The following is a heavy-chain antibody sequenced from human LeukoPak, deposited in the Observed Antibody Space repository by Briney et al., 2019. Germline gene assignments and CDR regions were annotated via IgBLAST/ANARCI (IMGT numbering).Heavy chain of an antibody. D-gene: IGHD3-22*01. CDR1: GASLSSYY. CDR3: AGDDKDAFDI. V-gene: IGHV4-59*01. CDR2: VFYTGST. J-gene: IGHJ3*02. Sequence: SETLSLTCTVSGASLSSYYWNWIRQPPGKGLEWIGYVFYTGSTNYNPPLKGRVTISIDMSKNQFSLNLSSVTAADTAVYYCAGDDKDAFDIWGQGTMVTVSS.